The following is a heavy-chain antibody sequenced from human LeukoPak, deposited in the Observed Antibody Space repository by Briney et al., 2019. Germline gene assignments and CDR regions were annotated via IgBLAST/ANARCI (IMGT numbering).Heavy chain of an antibody. V-gene: IGHV5-51*01. CDR2: IYPGDSEP. J-gene: IGHJ4*02. Sequence: GESLKISCKGSGYRFSNYRLACVRQMPGKGLEWMGMIYPGDSEPTYSPSFHGHVTLSADMTVTTAYLQWSSLKPSDTAIYYCARLDEGFYYDGYGYNFWGQGTLVTVSS. CDR3: ARLDEGFYYDGYGYNF. CDR1: GYRFSNYR. D-gene: IGHD3-22*01.